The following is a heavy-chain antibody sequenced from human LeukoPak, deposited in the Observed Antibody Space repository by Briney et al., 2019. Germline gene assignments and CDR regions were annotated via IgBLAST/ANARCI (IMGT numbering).Heavy chain of an antibody. D-gene: IGHD3-9*01. CDR1: GFTFSSYA. Sequence: GGSLRLSCAASGFTFSSYAMSCVRQAPGKGLEWVSAISGSGGRTDYADSVKGRFNISRDNSKNSLYLQMISLRAEDTALYYCAKPATYYDILTGYDYWGQGTLVTVSS. CDR2: ISGSGGRT. CDR3: AKPATYYDILTGYDY. J-gene: IGHJ4*02. V-gene: IGHV3-23*01.